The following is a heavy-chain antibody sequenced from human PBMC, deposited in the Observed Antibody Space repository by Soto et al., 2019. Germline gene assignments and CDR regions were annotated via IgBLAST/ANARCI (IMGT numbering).Heavy chain of an antibody. CDR1: GFTFSSYA. CDR3: ERDKSPYSSGWHNRHFDS. CDR2: MSYDGSNK. V-gene: IGHV3-30*04. D-gene: IGHD6-19*01. J-gene: IGHJ4*02. Sequence: QVQLVESGGGVVQPGRSLRLSCAASGFTFSSYAMHWVRQAPGKGLEWVAVMSYDGSNKYYADSVKGRFTISRDNSKNTLYLQMNSLRAEDTAVYYCERDKSPYSSGWHNRHFDSWGQGTLVTVSS.